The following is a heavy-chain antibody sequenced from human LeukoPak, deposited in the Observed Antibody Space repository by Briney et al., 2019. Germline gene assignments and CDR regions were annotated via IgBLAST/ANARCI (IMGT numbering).Heavy chain of an antibody. J-gene: IGHJ4*02. CDR2: FYPEDGET. CDR3: ATEGVLLFGELFFDY. CDR1: GYTLSELS. Sequence: GASVTVSCKVSGYTLSELSMHWVRQAPGKGLEWMGGFYPEDGETIYAQKFQGRVTMTEDTFTDTAYMELSSLRSEDTAVYFCATEGVLLFGELFFDYWGQGTLVTVSS. D-gene: IGHD3-10*01. V-gene: IGHV1-24*01.